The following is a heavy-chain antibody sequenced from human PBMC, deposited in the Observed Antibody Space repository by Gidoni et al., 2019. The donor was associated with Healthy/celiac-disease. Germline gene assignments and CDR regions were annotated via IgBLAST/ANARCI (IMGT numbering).Heavy chain of an antibody. CDR1: GGSISSYY. V-gene: IGHV4-59*01. J-gene: IGHJ6*03. Sequence: QVQLQESGPGLVKPSETLSLTCPASGGSISSYYWSWLRQPPGKGLEWIGYIDYSGSTNYNPSLESRVTISVDTSKNQFSLKLSSGTAADTAVYCCARASSYYGSGYYMDVWGKGTTVTVSS. D-gene: IGHD3-10*01. CDR2: IDYSGST. CDR3: ARASSYYGSGYYMDV.